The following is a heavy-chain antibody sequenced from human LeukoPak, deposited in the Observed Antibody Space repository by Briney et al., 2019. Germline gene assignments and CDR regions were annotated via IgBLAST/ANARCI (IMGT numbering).Heavy chain of an antibody. CDR2: ISSSGSTI. CDR1: GFTFSSYE. D-gene: IGHD3-22*01. J-gene: IGHJ6*02. CDR3: ARRQAYYYDSSGYFYYYGMDV. Sequence: QPGGPLRLSCAASGFTFSSYEMNWVRQAPGKGLEWVSYISSSGSTIYYADSVKGRFTISRDNAKNSLYLQMNSLRAEDTAVYYCARRQAYYYDSSGYFYYYGMDVWGQGTTVTVSS. V-gene: IGHV3-48*03.